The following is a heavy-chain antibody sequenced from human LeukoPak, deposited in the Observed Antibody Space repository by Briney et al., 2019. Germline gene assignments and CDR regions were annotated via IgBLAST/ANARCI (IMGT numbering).Heavy chain of an antibody. CDR2: ISAYNGNT. J-gene: IGHJ4*02. D-gene: IGHD6-19*01. CDR3: ARSRVSAVAGTVFDY. V-gene: IGHV1-18*01. Sequence: ASVKVSCKASGYTFTSYGISWARQAPGQGLEWMGWISAYNGNTNYAQKLQGRVTMTTDTSTSTAYMELRSLRSDDTAVYYCARSRVSAVAGTVFDYWGQGTLVTVSS. CDR1: GYTFTSYG.